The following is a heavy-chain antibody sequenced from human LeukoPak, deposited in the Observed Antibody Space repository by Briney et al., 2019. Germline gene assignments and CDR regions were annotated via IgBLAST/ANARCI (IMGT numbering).Heavy chain of an antibody. J-gene: IGHJ4*02. CDR3: ASSPGYCSSISCYSYFDY. CDR2: IYYSGST. V-gene: IGHV4-59*01. D-gene: IGHD2-2*02. CDR1: DDSITMYY. Sequence: SETLSLTCSVSDDSITMYYWTWIRQPPGKGLEWIGYIYYSGSTNYNPSLKSRVTISVDTSKNQFSLKLSSVTAADTAVYYCASSPGYCSSISCYSYFDYWGQGTLVTVSS.